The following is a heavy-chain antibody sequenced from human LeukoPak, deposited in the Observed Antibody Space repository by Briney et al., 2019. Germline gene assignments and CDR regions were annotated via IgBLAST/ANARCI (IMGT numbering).Heavy chain of an antibody. CDR1: GFTFSSYW. J-gene: IGHJ6*02. D-gene: IGHD3-3*01. Sequence: GGSLRLSCAASGFTFSSYWMSWVRQAPGKGLEWVANIKQDGSEKYYVDSVKGRFTISRDNAKNSLYLQMNSLRAEDTAVYYCARRGDTIFEVVTIKNYGMDVWGQGTTVTVSS. CDR3: ARRGDTIFEVVTIKNYGMDV. V-gene: IGHV3-7*05. CDR2: IKQDGSEK.